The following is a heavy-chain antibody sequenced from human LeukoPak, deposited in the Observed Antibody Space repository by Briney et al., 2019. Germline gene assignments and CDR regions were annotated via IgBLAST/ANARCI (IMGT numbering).Heavy chain of an antibody. CDR3: TTVNWAAFDV. CDR1: GFXLSNAW. D-gene: IGHD7-27*01. J-gene: IGHJ3*01. Sequence: GGSLRLSCAASGFXLSNAWISWVRQAPGKGLDWFGRIKSKTYGGTTDYTAPVKGRFTISRDDSKSTLYLQINSLKTEVAALYYCTTVNWAAFDVWGQGTMVTVSS. CDR2: IKSKTYGGTT. V-gene: IGHV3-15*01.